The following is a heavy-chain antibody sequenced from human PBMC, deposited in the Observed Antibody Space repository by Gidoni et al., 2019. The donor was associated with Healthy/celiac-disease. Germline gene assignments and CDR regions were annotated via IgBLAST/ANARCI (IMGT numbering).Heavy chain of an antibody. CDR3: ASRRYYYYGMDV. CDR1: GGSFSGYY. V-gene: IGHV4-34*01. Sequence: QVQLQQWGAGLLKPSETLSLTCAVYGGSFSGYYWSWIRQPPGKGLEWIGEINNSGSTNYNPSLKSRVTISVDTSKNQFSLKLSSVTAADTAVYYCASRRYYYYGMDVWGQGTTVTVSS. CDR2: INNSGST. J-gene: IGHJ6*02.